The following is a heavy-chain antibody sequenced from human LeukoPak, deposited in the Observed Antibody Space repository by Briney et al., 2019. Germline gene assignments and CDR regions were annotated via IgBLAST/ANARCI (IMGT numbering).Heavy chain of an antibody. D-gene: IGHD5-18*01. CDR3: ARRRYSYGHYFDY. V-gene: IGHV4-59*01. Sequence: SETLSLTCTVSGGSISSYYWSWIRQPPGKGLEWIGYIYYSGSTNYNPSLKSRVTISVDTSKNQFSLKLSSVTAADTAVYYCARRRYSYGHYFDYWGQGTLVTVSS. CDR2: IYYSGST. CDR1: GGSISSYY. J-gene: IGHJ4*02.